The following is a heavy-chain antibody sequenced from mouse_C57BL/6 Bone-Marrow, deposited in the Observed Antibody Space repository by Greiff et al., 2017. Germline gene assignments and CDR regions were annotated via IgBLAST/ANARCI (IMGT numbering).Heavy chain of an antibody. Sequence: VQLQQPGAELVKPGASVKMSCKASGYTFTSYWITWVKQRPGQGLEWIGDIYPGSGSTNYNEKFKSKATLTVDTSSSTAYMQLSSLTSEDSAVYYCARSGDYDEGYYAMDYWGQGTSVTVSS. CDR3: ARSGDYDEGYYAMDY. CDR2: IYPGSGST. V-gene: IGHV1-55*01. CDR1: GYTFTSYW. D-gene: IGHD2-4*01. J-gene: IGHJ4*01.